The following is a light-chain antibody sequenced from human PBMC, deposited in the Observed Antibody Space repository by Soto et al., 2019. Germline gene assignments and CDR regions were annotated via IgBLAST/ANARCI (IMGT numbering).Light chain of an antibody. Sequence: EIVLTQSPATLSVSPGEGATLSCRSSQSVGSNLAWYQQKPGQSPRLLIYGASTRATGIPARFSGSGSGAEFTLTISSLQSEDFAVYSCQQYNSWPPAYTFGQGTKLEIK. J-gene: IGKJ2*01. CDR3: QQYNSWPPAYT. CDR2: GAS. CDR1: QSVGSN. V-gene: IGKV3-15*01.